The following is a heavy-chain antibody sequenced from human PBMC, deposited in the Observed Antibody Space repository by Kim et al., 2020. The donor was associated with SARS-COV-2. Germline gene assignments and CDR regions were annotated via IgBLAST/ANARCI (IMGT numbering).Heavy chain of an antibody. CDR2: IYPGDSDT. CDR3: ARRTSGSYYGY. D-gene: IGHD1-26*01. J-gene: IGHJ4*02. V-gene: IGHV5-51*01. CDR1: GYSFTRSW. Sequence: GESLKISCKGSGYSFTRSWIGWVRQMPGKGLEWMGIIYPGDSDTRYSPSFQGQVTISADKSISPAYLQWSSLKASVTAMYYCARRTSGSYYGYWGQGTLVTVSS.